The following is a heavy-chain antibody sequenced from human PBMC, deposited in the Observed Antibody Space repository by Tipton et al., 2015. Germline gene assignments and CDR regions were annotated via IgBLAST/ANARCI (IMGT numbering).Heavy chain of an antibody. Sequence: TLSLTCTVSGGSLSSGSYYWSWIRQPPGKGLEWIGYIYYRGSTNYNPSLKSRVTVLLDTSKTQFSLKLSSVTAADTAVYYCARARGRHGGLFDSWGQGILVTVSS. CDR1: GGSLSSGSYY. CDR3: ARARGRHGGLFDS. J-gene: IGHJ4*02. CDR2: IYYRGST. D-gene: IGHD4-23*01. V-gene: IGHV4-61*01.